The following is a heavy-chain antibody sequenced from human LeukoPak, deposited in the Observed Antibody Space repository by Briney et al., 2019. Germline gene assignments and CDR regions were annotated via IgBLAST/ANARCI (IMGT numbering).Heavy chain of an antibody. J-gene: IGHJ1*01. D-gene: IGHD6-19*01. V-gene: IGHV3-30-3*01. CDR1: GFTFSSYA. CDR3: ARDRAVAVPASPLQH. Sequence: GGSLRLSCAASGFTFSSYAMSWVRQAPGKGLEWVAVISYDGSNKYYADSVRGRFTISRDNSKNTLYLQMNSLRAEDTAVYYCARDRAVAVPASPLQHWGQGTLVTVSS. CDR2: ISYDGSNK.